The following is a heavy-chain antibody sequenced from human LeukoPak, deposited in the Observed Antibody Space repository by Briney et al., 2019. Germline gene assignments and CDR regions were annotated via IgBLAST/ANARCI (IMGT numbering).Heavy chain of an antibody. V-gene: IGHV3-15*01. CDR2: IKSKTDGGTT. CDR3: TTAFIAWELLSAG. Sequence: PGGSLRLSCAASGFTFSNAWMSWVRQAPGKGLEWVGRIKSKTDGGTTDYAAPVKGRFTISRDDSKNTLYLQMNSLKTEDTAVYYCTTAFIAWELLSAGWGQGTLVPSPQ. CDR1: GFTFSNAW. J-gene: IGHJ4*02. D-gene: IGHD1-26*01.